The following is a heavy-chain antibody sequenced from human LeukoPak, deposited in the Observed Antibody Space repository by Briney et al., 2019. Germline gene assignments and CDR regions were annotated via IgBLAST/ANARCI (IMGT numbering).Heavy chain of an antibody. V-gene: IGHV4-34*01. CDR3: ARGRGGDPYAFDI. CDR1: GGSFSGHY. CDR2: INHSGST. Sequence: SETLSLTCAVYGGSFSGHYWSWIRQPPGKGLEWIGEINHSGSTNYNPSLKSRVTISVDTSKNQFSLKLSSVTAADTAVYYCARGRGGDPYAFDIWGQGTMVTVSS. J-gene: IGHJ3*02. D-gene: IGHD2-21*02.